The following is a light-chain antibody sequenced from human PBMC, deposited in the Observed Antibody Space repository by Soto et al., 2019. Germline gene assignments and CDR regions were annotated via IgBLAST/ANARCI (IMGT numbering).Light chain of an antibody. V-gene: IGLV2-14*01. J-gene: IGLJ1*01. Sequence: QSVLTQPAYVSGSPGQSITISCTGTSSDVGGYNYVSWYQQHPGKVPKLMIYDVSNRPSGVSNRFSGSKSGNTASLTISGLEAEDEADYYCSSYTSSNTLVFGTGTKLTVL. CDR3: SSYTSSNTLV. CDR2: DVS. CDR1: SSDVGGYNY.